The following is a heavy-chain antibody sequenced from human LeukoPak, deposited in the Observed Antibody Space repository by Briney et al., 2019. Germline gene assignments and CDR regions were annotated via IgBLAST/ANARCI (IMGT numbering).Heavy chain of an antibody. CDR1: GGTFSSYA. V-gene: IGHV1-2*02. CDR3: ARRTGFFDAFDI. CDR2: INPNSGGT. J-gene: IGHJ3*02. D-gene: IGHD7-27*01. Sequence: GASVKVSCKASGGTFSSYAISWVRQAPGQGLEWMGWINPNSGGTNYAQKFQGRVTMTRDTSTSTAYMELSRLRSDDTAVYYCARRTGFFDAFDIWGQGTMVTVSS.